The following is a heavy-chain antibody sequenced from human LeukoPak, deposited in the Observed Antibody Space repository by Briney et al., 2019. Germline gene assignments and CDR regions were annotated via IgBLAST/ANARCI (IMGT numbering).Heavy chain of an antibody. CDR1: GGSISSSSYY. V-gene: IGHV4-39*01. CDR2: IYYSGST. Sequence: PSETLSLTCTVSGGSISSSSYYWGWLRQPPGEGLEWIGSIYYSGSTHYNPPLRSRVTISVDTSKNQFSLKLNSVTAADTAVYYCASQPRSTYYYDSSGYYSFFFDFWGQGTLVTVSS. J-gene: IGHJ4*02. D-gene: IGHD3-22*01. CDR3: ASQPRSTYYYDSSGYYSFFFDF.